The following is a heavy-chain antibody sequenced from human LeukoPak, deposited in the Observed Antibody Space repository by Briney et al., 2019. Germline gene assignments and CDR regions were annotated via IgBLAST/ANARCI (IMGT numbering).Heavy chain of an antibody. D-gene: IGHD3-10*01. CDR3: TTYYYGSGGPDY. CDR1: GFTFSSYA. J-gene: IGHJ4*02. CDR2: IKSKTDGGTT. V-gene: IGHV3-15*01. Sequence: GGSLRLSCAASGFTFSSYAMSWVRQAPGKGLEWVGRIKSKTDGGTTDYAAPVKGRFTISRDDSKNTLYLQMNSLKTEDTAVYYCTTYYYGSGGPDYWGQGTLVTVSS.